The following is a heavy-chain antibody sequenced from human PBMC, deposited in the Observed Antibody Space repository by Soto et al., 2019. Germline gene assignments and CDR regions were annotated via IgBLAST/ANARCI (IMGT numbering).Heavy chain of an antibody. CDR2: MHSSGST. J-gene: IGHJ4*02. V-gene: IGHV4-31*03. CDR3: AGGSFDSSGYY. CDR1: GGSISNGAYY. D-gene: IGHD3-22*01. Sequence: SETLSLTCTVSGGSISNGAYYWGWIRQHPGKGLEWIIYMHSSGSTHYNPSLQNRVTISIDTSKNQVSLKVNSVTAADTAVYYCAGGSFDSSGYYSGQGTLVTVSS.